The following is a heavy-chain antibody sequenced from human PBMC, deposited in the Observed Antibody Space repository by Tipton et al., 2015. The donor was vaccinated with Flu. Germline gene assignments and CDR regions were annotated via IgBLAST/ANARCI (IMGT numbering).Heavy chain of an antibody. CDR1: GFSFSRYA. D-gene: IGHD1-26*01. CDR3: ASSSGSYYYYYGMDV. Sequence: SLRLSCATSGFSFSRYAMHWVRQAPGKGLEWVALISNDGSYTYYADSVKGRFTISRDNSKNTLFLQMSSLRTEDTALYYCASSSGSYYYYYGMDVWGQGTTVTVSS. J-gene: IGHJ6*02. CDR2: ISNDGSYT. V-gene: IGHV3-30*04.